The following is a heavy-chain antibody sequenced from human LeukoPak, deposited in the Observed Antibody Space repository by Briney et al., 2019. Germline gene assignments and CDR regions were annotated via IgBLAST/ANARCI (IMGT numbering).Heavy chain of an antibody. D-gene: IGHD6-6*01. J-gene: IGHJ5*02. Sequence: SETLSLTCAVYGGSFSGYYWSWIRQPPGKGLEWIGEINHSGSTNYNPSLKSRVTISVDTSKNQFSLKLSSVTAADTAVYYCARRRGIAARRRAWFDPWGQGTLVTVSS. CDR2: INHSGST. CDR3: ARRRGIAARRRAWFDP. CDR1: GGSFSGYY. V-gene: IGHV4-34*01.